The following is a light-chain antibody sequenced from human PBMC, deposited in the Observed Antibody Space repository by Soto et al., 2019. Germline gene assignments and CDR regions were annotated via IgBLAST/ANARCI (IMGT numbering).Light chain of an antibody. CDR3: SSYTSSSTWV. V-gene: IGLV2-14*01. Sequence: QSALTQPASVSGSPGQSITISCTGTSSDDGGYNYVSWYQQHPGKAPKLMIYEVSNRPSGVSNRFSGSKSGNTASLTISGLQAEDEADYYCSSYTSSSTWVFGGGTEVTVL. CDR1: SSDDGGYNY. J-gene: IGLJ3*02. CDR2: EVS.